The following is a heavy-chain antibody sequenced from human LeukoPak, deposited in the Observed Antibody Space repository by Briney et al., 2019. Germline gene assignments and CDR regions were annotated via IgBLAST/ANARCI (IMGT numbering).Heavy chain of an antibody. CDR1: GGSISSGDYY. CDR3: ARGLVRGSYYGS. CDR2: IYYSGST. Sequence: PSETLSLTCTVSGGSISSGDYYWSWIRQPPGKGLEWIGYIYYSGSTYYNPSLKSRVTISVDTSKNQFSLKLSSVTAADTAVYYCARGLVRGSYYGSWXQGTLVTVSS. V-gene: IGHV4-30-4*01. D-gene: IGHD1-26*01. J-gene: IGHJ4*02.